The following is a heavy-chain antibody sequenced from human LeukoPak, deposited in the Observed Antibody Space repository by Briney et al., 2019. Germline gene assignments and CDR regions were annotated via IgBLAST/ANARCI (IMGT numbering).Heavy chain of an antibody. CDR3: ARFLFSDYDSSGYPNGLFDY. CDR2: IYHSGST. J-gene: IGHJ4*02. V-gene: IGHV4-38-2*02. D-gene: IGHD3-22*01. CDR1: GYSISSGYY. Sequence: PSETLSLTCTVSGYSISSGYYWGWIRQPPGKGLGWIGSIYHSGSTYYNPSLKSRVTISVDTSKNQFSLKLSSVTAADTAVYYCARFLFSDYDSSGYPNGLFDYWGQGTLVTVSS.